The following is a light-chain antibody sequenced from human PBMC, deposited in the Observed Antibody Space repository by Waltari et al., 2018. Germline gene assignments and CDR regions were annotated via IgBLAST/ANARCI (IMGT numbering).Light chain of an antibody. CDR3: QNHERLPAV. CDR1: QSISRY. Sequence: IVLTQSPGTLSLSPGERATLSCRASQSISRYLAWYQQEPGQAPRLLIYAASSRATGSPDRFSGSGSGTDFSLTISRLEPEDFAVYFCQNHERLPAVFGQGTKVEIK. CDR2: AAS. V-gene: IGKV3-20*01. J-gene: IGKJ1*01.